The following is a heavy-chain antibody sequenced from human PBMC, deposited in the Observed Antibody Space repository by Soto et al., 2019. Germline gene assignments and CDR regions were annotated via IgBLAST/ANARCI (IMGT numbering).Heavy chain of an antibody. CDR1: GGSVSNKTYY. CDR3: ARTTAVPNTLRSRYFFDY. Sequence: ETLSLTCSVSGGSVSNKTYYWSWIRQPPGKRLEWIGHVYYSGTTNYNPSLKSRVTISVDLSKNQFSLRLSSVTTADTALYYCARTTAVPNTLRSRYFFDYWGQGTLVTVSS. CDR2: VYYSGTT. D-gene: IGHD4-17*01. V-gene: IGHV4-61*01. J-gene: IGHJ4*02.